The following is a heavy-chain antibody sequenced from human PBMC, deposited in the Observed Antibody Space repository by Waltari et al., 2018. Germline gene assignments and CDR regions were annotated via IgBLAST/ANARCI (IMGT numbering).Heavy chain of an antibody. D-gene: IGHD1-26*01. V-gene: IGHV4-39*07. J-gene: IGHJ4*02. CDR1: GGSIRSSSYY. Sequence: QLQLQESGPGLVKPSETLSLTCTVSGGSIRSSSYYWRWIRQPPGKGLEWIGSIYYSGSTYYNPSLKSRVTISVDTSKNQFSLKLSSVTAADTAVYYCAREELVGSGSYGGVDYWGQGTLVTVSS. CDR3: AREELVGSGSYGGVDY. CDR2: IYYSGST.